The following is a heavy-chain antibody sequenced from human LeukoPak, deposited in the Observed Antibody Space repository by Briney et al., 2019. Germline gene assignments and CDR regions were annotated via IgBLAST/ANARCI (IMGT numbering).Heavy chain of an antibody. CDR3: AREGVGAQRNWGSGAFDI. D-gene: IGHD1-26*01. CDR2: IWYDGSNK. Sequence: GGSLRLSCAASGFTSSSYGMHLVRQAPGKGLEWVAVIWYDGSNKYYADSVKGRFTISRDNSKNTLYLQMNSLRAEDTAVYYCAREGVGAQRNWGSGAFDIWGQGTVVTVSS. CDR1: GFTSSSYG. J-gene: IGHJ3*02. V-gene: IGHV3-33*01.